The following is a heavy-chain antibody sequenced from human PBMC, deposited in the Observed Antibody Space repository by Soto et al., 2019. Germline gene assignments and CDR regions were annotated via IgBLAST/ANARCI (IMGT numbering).Heavy chain of an antibody. J-gene: IGHJ4*02. CDR3: AKGSAFECKGAICYPFDH. CDR2: VIGSGVNV. Sequence: GGSLRLSCTASGFTFSNYAINWVRLAPGKRLEWVSSVIGSGVNVFYADSVKGRFTISRDNSKNTVYLEMNSLRADDTAEYFCAKGSAFECKGAICYPFDHWGRGTLVTVSS. D-gene: IGHD3-10*01. CDR1: GFTFSNYA. V-gene: IGHV3-23*01.